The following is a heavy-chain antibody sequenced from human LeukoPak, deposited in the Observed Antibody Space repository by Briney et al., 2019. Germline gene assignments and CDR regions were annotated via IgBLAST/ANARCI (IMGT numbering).Heavy chain of an antibody. CDR2: IIPIFGTA. D-gene: IGHD2-8*01. CDR3: ARAPIYCTNGVCLQYYFDY. Sequence: SVKVSFKASGGTFSSYAISWVRQAPGQGLEWMGGIIPIFGTANYAQKFQGRVTITTDESTSTAYMALSSLRSEDTAVYYCARAPIYCTNGVCLQYYFDYWGQGTLVTVSS. V-gene: IGHV1-69*05. J-gene: IGHJ4*02. CDR1: GGTFSSYA.